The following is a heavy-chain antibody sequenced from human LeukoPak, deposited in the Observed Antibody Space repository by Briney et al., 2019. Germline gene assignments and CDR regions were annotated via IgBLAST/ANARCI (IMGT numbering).Heavy chain of an antibody. J-gene: IGHJ6*02. CDR1: GYTLTELS. D-gene: IGHD2-15*01. V-gene: IGHV1-24*01. Sequence: GASVKVSCKVSGYTLTELSMHWVRQAPGKGLEWMGGLDPEDGETIYAQKFQGRVTMTEDTSTDTAYMELSSLRSEDTAVYYCATGKKLRLPYYYYGMDVWGQGTTVTVSS. CDR2: LDPEDGET. CDR3: ATGKKLRLPYYYYGMDV.